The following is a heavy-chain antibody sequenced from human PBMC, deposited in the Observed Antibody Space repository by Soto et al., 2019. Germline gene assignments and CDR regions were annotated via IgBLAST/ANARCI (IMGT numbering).Heavy chain of an antibody. CDR1: GFTFSSYG. J-gene: IGHJ3*02. CDR3: AKGKYYYDSSGYYCRSVDAFDI. Sequence: GGSLRLSCAASGFTFSSYGMHWVRQAPGKGLEWVAVISYDGSNKYYADSVKGRFTISRDNSKNTLYLQMDSLRAEDTAVYYCAKGKYYYDSSGYYCRSVDAFDIWGQGTMVTVSS. CDR2: ISYDGSNK. D-gene: IGHD3-22*01. V-gene: IGHV3-30*18.